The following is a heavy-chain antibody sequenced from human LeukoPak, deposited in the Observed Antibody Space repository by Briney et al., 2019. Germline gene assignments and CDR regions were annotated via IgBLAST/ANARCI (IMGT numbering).Heavy chain of an antibody. Sequence: ASVKVSCKASGYTFTSYGISWVRQAPGQGLEWMGWISAYNGNTNYAQKLQGRVTITTDTSTSTAYMELRSLRSDDTAVYYCARSRLRGDWFDPWGQGTLVTVSS. CDR3: ARSRLRGDWFDP. CDR1: GYTFTSYG. J-gene: IGHJ5*02. V-gene: IGHV1-18*04. D-gene: IGHD2-15*01. CDR2: ISAYNGNT.